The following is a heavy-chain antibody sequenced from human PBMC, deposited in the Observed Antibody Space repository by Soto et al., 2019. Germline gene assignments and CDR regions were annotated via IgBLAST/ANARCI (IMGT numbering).Heavy chain of an antibody. CDR3: ARLKGLMSGPKAFDP. CDR2: IYYSGST. V-gene: IGHV4-59*08. CDR1: GGSISSYY. J-gene: IGHJ5*02. D-gene: IGHD3-3*01. Sequence: PSETLSLTCTASGGSISSYYWSWIRQPPGKGLEWIGYIYYSGSTNYNPSLKSRVTISVDTSKNQFSLKLSSVTAADTAVYYCARLKGLMSGPKAFDPWGQGTLVTVSS.